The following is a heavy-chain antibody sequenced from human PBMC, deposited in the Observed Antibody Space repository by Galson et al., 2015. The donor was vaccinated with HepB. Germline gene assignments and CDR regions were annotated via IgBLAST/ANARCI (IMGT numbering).Heavy chain of an antibody. CDR1: GGTFSSYA. CDR3: ARDPPSGSYRPGAFDY. D-gene: IGHD1-26*01. J-gene: IGHJ4*02. CDR2: IIPIFGTA. Sequence: SVKVSCKASGGTFSSYAISWVRQAPGQGLEWMGGIIPIFGTANYAQKFQGRVTITADESTSTAYMELSSLRSEDTAVYYCARDPPSGSYRPGAFDYWGQGTLVTVSS. V-gene: IGHV1-69*13.